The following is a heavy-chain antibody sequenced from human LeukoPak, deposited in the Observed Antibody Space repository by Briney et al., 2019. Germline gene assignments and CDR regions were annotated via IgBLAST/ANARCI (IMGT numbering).Heavy chain of an antibody. D-gene: IGHD2/OR15-2a*01. CDR1: GFTFSSYA. CDR2: ISGSGGST. CDR3: ARDSYSLDKTVREPYYMDV. Sequence: PEGSLRLSCAASGFTFSSYAMSWVRQAPGKGLEWVSAISGSGGSTYYADSVKGRFTISRDNSKNTLYLQMNSLRAEDTAVYYCARDSYSLDKTVREPYYMDVWGKGTTVTVSS. J-gene: IGHJ6*03. V-gene: IGHV3-23*01.